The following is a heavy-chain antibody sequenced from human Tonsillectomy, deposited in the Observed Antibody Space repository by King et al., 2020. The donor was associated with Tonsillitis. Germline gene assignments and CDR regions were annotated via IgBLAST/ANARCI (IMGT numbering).Heavy chain of an antibody. J-gene: IGHJ6*02. CDR3: ARNTFVVVPTSTKYYYYYYGMDV. V-gene: IGHV4-30-4*07. CDR2: IYYSGST. CDR1: GGSISSGGYS. D-gene: IGHD2-2*01. Sequence: QLQESGPGLVKPSQTLSLTCAVSGGSISSGGYSWSWIRQPPGKGLEWIGYIYYSGSTYYNPSLKSRVTISVDTSKNQFSLKLSSVTAADTAVYYCARNTFVVVPTSTKYYYYYYGMDVWGQGTTVTVSS.